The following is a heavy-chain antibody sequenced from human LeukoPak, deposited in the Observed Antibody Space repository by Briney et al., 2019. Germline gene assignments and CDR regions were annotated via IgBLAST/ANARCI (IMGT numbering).Heavy chain of an antibody. CDR2: ISGSRT. J-gene: IGHJ5*02. V-gene: IGHV3-23*01. CDR3: AIHHFLECLGGP. Sequence: GGSLRLSCAASGFTFSSYAMSWVRQAPGKGLEWVSTISGSRTYYADSVKGRFTISRDNSKNTLYLQMNSLRAEDTAVYYCAIHHFLECLGGPWGQGTLVTVSS. D-gene: IGHD3-3*01. CDR1: GFTFSSYA.